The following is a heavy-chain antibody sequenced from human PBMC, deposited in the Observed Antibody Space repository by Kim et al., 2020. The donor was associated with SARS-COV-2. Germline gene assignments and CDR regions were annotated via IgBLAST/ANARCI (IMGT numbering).Heavy chain of an antibody. CDR3: ARTHRSGSGWYDISKNWFDP. Sequence: GGSLRLSCAASGFTFSSYWMHWVRQAPGKGLVWVSRINSDGSSTSYADSVKGRFTISRDNAKNTLYLQMNSLRAEDTAVYYCARTHRSGSGWYDISKNWFDPWGQGTLVTVSS. D-gene: IGHD6-19*01. J-gene: IGHJ5*02. V-gene: IGHV3-74*01. CDR2: INSDGSST. CDR1: GFTFSSYW.